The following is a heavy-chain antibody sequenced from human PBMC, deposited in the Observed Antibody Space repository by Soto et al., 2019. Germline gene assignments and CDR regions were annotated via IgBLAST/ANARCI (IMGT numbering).Heavy chain of an antibody. D-gene: IGHD1-20*01. Sequence: QVQLVQSGAEVKKPGASVKVSCKASGYTFTSYYMHWVRQAPGQGLEWMGIINPSGGSTSYAQKFHGRVTMTRDTSTSTVYMELSSLGSEDTAVYYCAREWYPYRRAFDIWAQGTMVTVSS. CDR2: INPSGGST. J-gene: IGHJ3*02. CDR1: GYTFTSYY. CDR3: AREWYPYRRAFDI. V-gene: IGHV1-46*01.